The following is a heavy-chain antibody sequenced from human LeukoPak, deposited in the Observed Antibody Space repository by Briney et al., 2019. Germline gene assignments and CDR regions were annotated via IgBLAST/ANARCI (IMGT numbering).Heavy chain of an antibody. CDR3: ARVSVDTAMVTPLGFDD. J-gene: IGHJ4*02. Sequence: GGSLRLSCVVCGLTFTSYTMDWVRQAPGKGLEWVSSISSSSNDIYYADSVKGRFTISRDNAKNSVLLQMNSLRAEDTALYYFARVSVDTAMVTPLGFDDWGQGTLATVSS. V-gene: IGHV3-21*01. CDR1: GLTFTSYT. CDR2: ISSSSNDI. D-gene: IGHD5-18*01.